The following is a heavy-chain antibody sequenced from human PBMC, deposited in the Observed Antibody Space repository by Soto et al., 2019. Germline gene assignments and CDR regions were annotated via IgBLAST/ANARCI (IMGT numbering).Heavy chain of an antibody. CDR3: VKSQSGSYFADFDI. V-gene: IGHV3-23*01. Sequence: GGSLRLSCVVSGDSFSNYVMNWVRQAPGKGLEWVSGVTGSGVSTWYADSVKGRFTISRDNSNNTLILQMNSLRAEDTAVYYCVKSQSGSYFADFDIWGQGTMVTVSS. D-gene: IGHD1-26*01. J-gene: IGHJ3*02. CDR2: VTGSGVST. CDR1: GDSFSNYV.